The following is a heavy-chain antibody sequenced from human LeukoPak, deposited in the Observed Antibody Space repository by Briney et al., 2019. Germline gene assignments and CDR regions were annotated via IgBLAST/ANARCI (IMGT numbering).Heavy chain of an antibody. Sequence: ASVNVSCKTSGGTFSSYAISWLRQAPGQGLEWMGGIIPMFGTANYAQKFKGRVTIPAEESTSTAYMELSSLRSEDTAVYYCARVKGSGSYYSGADYWGQGTLVTVSS. V-gene: IGHV1-69*13. CDR1: GGTFSSYA. D-gene: IGHD1-26*01. J-gene: IGHJ4*02. CDR3: ARVKGSGSYYSGADY. CDR2: IIPMFGTA.